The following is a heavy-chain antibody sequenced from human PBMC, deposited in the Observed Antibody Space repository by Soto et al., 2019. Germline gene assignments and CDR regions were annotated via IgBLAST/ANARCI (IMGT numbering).Heavy chain of an antibody. CDR2: IYPGDSDT. V-gene: IGHV5-51*01. CDR3: SRIANYDFWSGYYRRYYGMDV. D-gene: IGHD3-3*01. J-gene: IGHJ6*02. CDR1: GYSFTSYW. Sequence: PGESLKISCKGSGYSFTSYWIGWVRQMPGKGLEWMGIIYPGDSDTRYSPSFQGQVTISAGKSISTAYLQWSSLKASDTAMYYCSRIANYDFWSGYYRRYYGMDVWGQGTTVTVSS.